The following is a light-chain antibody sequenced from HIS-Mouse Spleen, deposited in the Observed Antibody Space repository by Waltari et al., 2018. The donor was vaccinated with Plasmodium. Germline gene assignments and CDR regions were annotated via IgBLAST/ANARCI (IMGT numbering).Light chain of an antibody. J-gene: IGKJ4*01. CDR1: QSVSSY. Sequence: EIVLTQSPATLSLSPGERATLPCRASQSVSSYLAWYQQKPGQAPRLLIYDASNRATGIPARFSGRGSGTDFTLIISSLEPEDFAVYYCQQRSNWPPLTFGGGTKVEIK. CDR2: DAS. CDR3: QQRSNWPPLT. V-gene: IGKV3-11*01.